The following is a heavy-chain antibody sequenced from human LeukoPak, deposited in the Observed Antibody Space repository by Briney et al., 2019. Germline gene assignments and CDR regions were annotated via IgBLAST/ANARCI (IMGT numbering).Heavy chain of an antibody. D-gene: IGHD2-2*01. J-gene: IGHJ1*01. CDR3: AIPRDILVVHHAFQH. V-gene: IGHV3-23*01. CDR2: ISASGGTT. CDR1: GFTFNNYA. Sequence: QSGGSLRLSCAASGFTFNNYAMSWVRQAPGKGLEWVSAISASGGTTYYADSVKGRFTISRDNSKNTLYLQMNSLRAEDTAVYYCAIPRDILVVHHAFQHWGQGTLVTVSS.